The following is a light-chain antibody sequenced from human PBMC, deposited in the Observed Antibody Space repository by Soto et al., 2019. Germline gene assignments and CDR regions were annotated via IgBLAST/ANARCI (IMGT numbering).Light chain of an antibody. CDR1: QSLSSSY. CDR2: GAS. V-gene: IGKV3-15*01. Sequence: EIVLTQSPGTLSLSPGERATLSCRASQSLSSSYLARYQQKPGQAPRLLIYGASTRATGIPARFSGSGSGTEFTLTISSLQSEDFAVYYCQQYNNWPPITFGQGTRLEIK. J-gene: IGKJ5*01. CDR3: QQYNNWPPIT.